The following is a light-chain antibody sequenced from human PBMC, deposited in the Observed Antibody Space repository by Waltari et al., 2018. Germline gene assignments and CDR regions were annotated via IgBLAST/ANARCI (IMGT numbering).Light chain of an antibody. CDR3: SSYTSSSTRVV. CDR2: DVS. J-gene: IGLJ2*01. V-gene: IGLV2-14*03. Sequence: QSALTQPASVSGSPGQSITISCTGTSSDVGGYNYVSWYQQHPGKAPKLMIYDVSNRPSVVAKRFPGSKSGNTASLTISWLQAEDEADYYCSSYTSSSTRVVFGGGTKLTVL. CDR1: SSDVGGYNY.